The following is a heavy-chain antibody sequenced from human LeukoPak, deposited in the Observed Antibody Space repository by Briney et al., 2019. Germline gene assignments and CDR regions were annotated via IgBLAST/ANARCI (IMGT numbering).Heavy chain of an antibody. CDR2: ISSSSSYI. D-gene: IGHD2-2*01. CDR1: GFTFSSYS. J-gene: IGHJ4*02. CDR3: ARDLGANVPATAPIDY. Sequence: KPGGSLRLSCAASGFTFSSYSMNWVRQAPGKGLEWVSSISSSSSYIYYADSVKGRFTICRDNAKNSLYLQMNSLRAEDTAVYYCARDLGANVPATAPIDYWGQGTLVTVSS. V-gene: IGHV3-21*01.